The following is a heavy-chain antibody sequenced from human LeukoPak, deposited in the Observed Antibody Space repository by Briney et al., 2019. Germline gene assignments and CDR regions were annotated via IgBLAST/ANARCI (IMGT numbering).Heavy chain of an antibody. V-gene: IGHV1-2*06. CDR3: ARAQNYHDRSGYSGDTFDV. CDR2: VNPDSGGI. Sequence: VASVKVSCKASGYTFTDNYIHWVRQAPGQGLEWMGRVNPDSGGINYAQKFQGRVTMTRDTSINTAFVELRRLRSDDTATYYCARAQNYHDRSGYSGDTFDVWGHGTMITVSS. J-gene: IGHJ3*01. D-gene: IGHD3-22*01. CDR1: GYTFTDNY.